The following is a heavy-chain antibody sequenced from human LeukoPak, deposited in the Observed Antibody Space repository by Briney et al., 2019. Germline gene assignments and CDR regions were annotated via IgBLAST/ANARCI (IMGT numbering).Heavy chain of an antibody. J-gene: IGHJ4*02. D-gene: IGHD6-13*01. V-gene: IGHV4-61*01. CDR1: GDSGASSGSYW. CDR3: ARGSKAAPGTFDY. Sequence: SETLSLTCDVSGDSGASSGSYWSGWFRQPPGKGLEWIGYIYYTESTDYNPSLKSRVAISVDTSKNQFSLKLSSVTAADTAVYYCARGSKAAPGTFDYWGQGTLVTVSS. CDR2: IYYTEST.